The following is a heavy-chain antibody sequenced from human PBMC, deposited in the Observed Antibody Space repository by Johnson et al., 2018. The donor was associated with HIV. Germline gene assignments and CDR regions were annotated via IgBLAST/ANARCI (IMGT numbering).Heavy chain of an antibody. J-gene: IGHJ3*02. Sequence: MLLVESGGGVVRPGGSLRLSCAASGFTFDDYGMSWVRQPPGKGLEWVAGINWNGGRTGYADAVKGRLTISRDNAKNSLYLQMNSLRAEDTALYYCARAVGGSYHDAFDSWGQGTMVTVSS. CDR1: GFTFDDYG. CDR3: ARAVGGSYHDAFDS. CDR2: INWNGGRT. D-gene: IGHD1-26*01. V-gene: IGHV3-20*04.